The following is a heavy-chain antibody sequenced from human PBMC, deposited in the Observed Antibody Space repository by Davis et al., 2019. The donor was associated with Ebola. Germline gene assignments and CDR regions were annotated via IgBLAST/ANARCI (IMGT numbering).Heavy chain of an antibody. CDR2: IYSGRST. D-gene: IGHD2-21*02. Sequence: GESLKISCAVSDFIVASNYMSWVRQAPGKGLEWVSVIYSGRSTFYAESVSGRFTISRDNSKNTVYLQMNNLRVEDTAVYYCAREARWDRYYFDYWGQGTRVIVSS. J-gene: IGHJ4*02. V-gene: IGHV3-53*01. CDR3: AREARWDRYYFDY. CDR1: DFIVASNY.